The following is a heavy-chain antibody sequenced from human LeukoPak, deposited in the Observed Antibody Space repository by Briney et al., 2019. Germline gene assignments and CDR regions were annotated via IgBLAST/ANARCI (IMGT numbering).Heavy chain of an antibody. CDR3: ARGIAAPFFDY. D-gene: IGHD6-13*01. V-gene: IGHV4-59*12. CDR2: IYYSGST. Sequence: LETLSLTCTVSGGSISSYYWSWIRQPPGKGLEWIGYIYYSGSTNYNPSLKSRVTVSVDTSKNQFSLKRSSVTAADTAVYYCARGIAAPFFDYWGQGTLVTVSS. J-gene: IGHJ4*02. CDR1: GGSISSYY.